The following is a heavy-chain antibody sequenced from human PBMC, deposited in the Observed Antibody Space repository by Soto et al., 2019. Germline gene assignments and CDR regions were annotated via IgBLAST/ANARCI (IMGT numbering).Heavy chain of an antibody. V-gene: IGHV1-2*04. J-gene: IGHJ4*02. CDR2: INPNSGGT. Sequence: GASVKVSCKASGYTFTGYYMHWVRQAPGQGLEWMGWINPNSGGTNYAQKFQGWVTMTRDTPISTAYMELSRLRSDDTAVYYCARASISNQADYWGQGTLVTVSS. CDR3: ARASISNQADY. D-gene: IGHD6-6*01. CDR1: GYTFTGYY.